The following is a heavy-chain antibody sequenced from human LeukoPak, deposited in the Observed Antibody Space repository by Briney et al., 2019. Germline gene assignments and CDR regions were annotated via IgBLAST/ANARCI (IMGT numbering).Heavy chain of an antibody. CDR1: GYTFTSYY. CDR2: ISAYNGNT. J-gene: IGHJ4*02. V-gene: IGHV1-18*04. Sequence: ASVKVSCKASGYTFTSYYIHWVRQAPGQGLEWMGWISAYNGNTNYAQKLQGRVTMTTDTSTSTAYMELRSLRSDDTAVYYCAREDPDDYADYWGQGTLVTVSS. CDR3: AREDPDDYADY.